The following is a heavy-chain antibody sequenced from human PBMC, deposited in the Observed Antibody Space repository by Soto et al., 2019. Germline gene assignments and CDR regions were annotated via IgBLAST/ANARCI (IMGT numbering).Heavy chain of an antibody. Sequence: SETLSLTCTVSGGSISSGDYYWSWIRQPPGKGLEWIGYIYYSGSTYYNPSLKSRVTISVDTSKNQFSLKLSSVTAADTAVYYCARALGLDPYYYDSSGSCSPLNWFDPWGQGTLVTVSS. CDR3: ARALGLDPYYYDSSGSCSPLNWFDP. J-gene: IGHJ5*02. CDR1: GGSISSGDYY. CDR2: IYYSGST. D-gene: IGHD3-22*01. V-gene: IGHV4-30-4*01.